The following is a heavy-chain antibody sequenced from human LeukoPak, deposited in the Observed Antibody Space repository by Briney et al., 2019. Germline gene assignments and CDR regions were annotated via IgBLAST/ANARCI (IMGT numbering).Heavy chain of an antibody. D-gene: IGHD3-16*02. V-gene: IGHV4-59*01. Sequence: SETLSLTCTVSDGSISSYYWSWIRQPPGKGLEWIGYIYYSGSTNYNPSLKSRVTISVDTSKNQFSLKLSSVTAADTAVYYCARGIMITFGGVIAYDYWGQGTLVTVSS. J-gene: IGHJ4*02. CDR3: ARGIMITFGGVIAYDY. CDR2: IYYSGST. CDR1: DGSISSYY.